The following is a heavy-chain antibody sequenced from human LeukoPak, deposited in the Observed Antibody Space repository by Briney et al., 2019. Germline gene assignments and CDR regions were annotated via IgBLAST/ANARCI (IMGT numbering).Heavy chain of an antibody. V-gene: IGHV3-9*01. CDR2: ISWNSGSI. CDR3: AKDQASPGGSSGYYYQFDY. D-gene: IGHD3-22*01. Sequence: PGGSLRLSCAASGFTFDDYAMHWVRQAPGKGLEWVSGISWNSGSIGYADSVKGRFTISRDNAKNSLYLQMNSLRAEDTALYYCAKDQASPGGSSGYYYQFDYWGQGTLVTVSS. CDR1: GFTFDDYA. J-gene: IGHJ4*02.